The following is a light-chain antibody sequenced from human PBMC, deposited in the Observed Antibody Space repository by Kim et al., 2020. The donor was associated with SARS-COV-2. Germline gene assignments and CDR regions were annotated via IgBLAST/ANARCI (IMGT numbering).Light chain of an antibody. V-gene: IGLV3-19*01. CDR1: SLRNYV. CDR3: NSRDSSGNHVA. CDR2: GKN. J-gene: IGLJ2*01. Sequence: ALGQTVRITGQGDSLRNYVASWYQQKPGQAPVLVIYGKNNRPSGIPDRFSGSSSGNTASLTITGAQAEDEADYYCNSRDSSGNHVAFGGGTQLTVL.